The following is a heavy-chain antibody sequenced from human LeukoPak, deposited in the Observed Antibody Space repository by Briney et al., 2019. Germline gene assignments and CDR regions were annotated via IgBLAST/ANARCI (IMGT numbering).Heavy chain of an antibody. J-gene: IGHJ4*02. CDR2: INPNSGDT. D-gene: IGHD1-1*01. Sequence: ASVKVSCKASGYTLTDYYIHWVRQAPGQGLEWMGWINPNSGDTTYSQKFQGRVTMTRDTSLSSAYMDLSRLNSDDTAVYFCAREDHYNNFFDSWGQGTLVTVSS. CDR1: GYTLTDYY. V-gene: IGHV1-2*02. CDR3: AREDHYNNFFDS.